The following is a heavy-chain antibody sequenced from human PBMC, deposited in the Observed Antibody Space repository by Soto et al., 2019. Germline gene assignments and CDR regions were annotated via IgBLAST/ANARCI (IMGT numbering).Heavy chain of an antibody. CDR2: ISGSVGST. Sequence: LRLSCAASGFTFSDHGMHWVRQAPGKGLEWVSSISGSVGSTFYADSVKGRFTISRDNSMNTLYLQMNSLRAEDTAVYYCAKDRTIASRNFDSWGQGALVTVSS. CDR3: AKDRTIASRNFDS. V-gene: IGHV3-23*01. J-gene: IGHJ4*02. CDR1: GFTFSDHG. D-gene: IGHD6-6*01.